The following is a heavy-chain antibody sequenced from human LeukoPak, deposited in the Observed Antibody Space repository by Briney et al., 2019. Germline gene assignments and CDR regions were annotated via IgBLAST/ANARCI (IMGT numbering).Heavy chain of an antibody. D-gene: IGHD3-10*01. Sequence: GRSLRLSCAASGFTFSSYGMHWVRQAPAKGLEWVAVISSDGSNAYYADSVKGRFTMSRYNSKNTLFVQMNSLRAEDKAVYYCAKDLSGRKGPFDYWGQGTLVTVSS. CDR3: AKDLSGRKGPFDY. CDR2: ISSDGSNA. V-gene: IGHV3-30*18. CDR1: GFTFSSYG. J-gene: IGHJ4*02.